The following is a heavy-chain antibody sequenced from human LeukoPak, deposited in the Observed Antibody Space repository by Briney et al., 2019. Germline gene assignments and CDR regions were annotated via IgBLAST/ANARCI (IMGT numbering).Heavy chain of an antibody. Sequence: GGSLRLSCAASGFTFSSYAMSWVRQAPGKGLEWVSAISGSTGSTYYADSVKGRFTISRDNSKNTLYLQMKSLRAEDTAVYYCAKAGELGCYSYFDYWGQGTLVTVSS. CDR1: GFTFSSYA. J-gene: IGHJ4*02. CDR3: AKAGELGCYSYFDY. V-gene: IGHV3-23*01. CDR2: ISGSTGST. D-gene: IGHD1-26*01.